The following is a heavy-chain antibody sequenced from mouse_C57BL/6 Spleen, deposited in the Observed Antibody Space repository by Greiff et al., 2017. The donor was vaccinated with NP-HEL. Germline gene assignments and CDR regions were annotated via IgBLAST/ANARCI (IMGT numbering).Heavy chain of an antibody. J-gene: IGHJ2*01. D-gene: IGHD2-4*01. V-gene: IGHV14-4*01. CDR2: IDPENGDT. Sequence: VQLQQSGAELVRPGASVKLSCTASGFNIKDDCMHWVKQRPEQGLEWIGWIDPENGDTEYVSKFQGKATITAATSSNPASLQPYSLTSEDTAVDYCTTGDYDVFDYWGQGTTLTVSS. CDR3: TTGDYDVFDY. CDR1: GFNIKDDC.